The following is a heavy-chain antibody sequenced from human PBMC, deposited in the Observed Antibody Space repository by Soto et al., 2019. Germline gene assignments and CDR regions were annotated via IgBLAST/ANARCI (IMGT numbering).Heavy chain of an antibody. V-gene: IGHV3-23*01. CDR1: GFSFSNYA. CDR2: ISDSGGYT. J-gene: IGHJ3*02. D-gene: IGHD2-2*01. CDR3: AKDAAVGSSAPDAFDI. Sequence: GASLRLSCAVSGFSFSNYAMNWVRQAPGRGLEWVSVISDSGGYTKYADSVKGRFTISRDNSKNRLYLQMNSLRAEDTAVYYCAKDAAVGSSAPDAFDIWGQGTLVTVSS.